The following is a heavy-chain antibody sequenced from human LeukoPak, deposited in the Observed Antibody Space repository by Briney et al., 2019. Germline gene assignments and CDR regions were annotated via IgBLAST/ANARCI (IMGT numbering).Heavy chain of an antibody. V-gene: IGHV3-30*18. J-gene: IGHJ4*02. Sequence: GRSLRLSCAASGFTFSSYGMHWVRQAPGKGLEWVAVISYDGSNKYYADSVKGRFTISRDNSKNTLYLQMNSLRAEDTAVYYCAKDRGIAAAGHFDYWGQGTLVTVSS. CDR3: AKDRGIAAAGHFDY. CDR1: GFTFSSYG. D-gene: IGHD6-25*01. CDR2: ISYDGSNK.